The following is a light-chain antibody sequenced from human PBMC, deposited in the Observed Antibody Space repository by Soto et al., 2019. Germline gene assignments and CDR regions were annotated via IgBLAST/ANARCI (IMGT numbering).Light chain of an antibody. CDR1: TTNIGRHG. Sequence: QSVLTQPPSASGTPGQRVTISCSGSTTNIGRHGVNCYQQFPGKAPKLLIYNNDQRPSGVPDQFSGSKSGTSASLAISGLQSDDEAHYYCASWDDSLNVFGTGTKVTV. V-gene: IGLV1-44*01. J-gene: IGLJ1*01. CDR3: ASWDDSLNV. CDR2: NND.